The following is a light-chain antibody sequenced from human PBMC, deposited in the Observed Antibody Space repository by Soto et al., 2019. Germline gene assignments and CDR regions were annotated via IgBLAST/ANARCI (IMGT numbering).Light chain of an antibody. V-gene: IGKV3-20*01. J-gene: IGKJ1*01. CDR3: QQYGGSPWT. CDR1: RSVSSSY. Sequence: EIVLTQSPGTLSLSPGDRATLSCRASRSVSSSYLAWYQQKPGQAPRLLIYGASSRATGTPDRFSGSGSGTDFILTISRLEPEDFAMYYCQQYGGSPWTFGQGTKVDIK. CDR2: GAS.